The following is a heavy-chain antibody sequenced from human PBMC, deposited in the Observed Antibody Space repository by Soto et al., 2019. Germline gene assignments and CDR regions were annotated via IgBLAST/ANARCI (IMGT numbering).Heavy chain of an antibody. D-gene: IGHD3-22*01. V-gene: IGHV1-2*02. Sequence: GASVKVSCKTSGYTFSAYYMHWVRQAPGQGLEWMGWINPKSGGTLYAQKFQGRVTMTRDTSISTAYMELGRLRSDDTAVYYCARGGTFAYDTSGYSVYWGQGTLVTVSS. J-gene: IGHJ4*02. CDR2: INPKSGGT. CDR3: ARGGTFAYDTSGYSVY. CDR1: GYTFSAYY.